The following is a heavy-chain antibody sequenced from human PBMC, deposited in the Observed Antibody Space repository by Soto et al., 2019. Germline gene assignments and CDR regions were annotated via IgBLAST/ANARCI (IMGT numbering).Heavy chain of an antibody. V-gene: IGHV4-59*01. D-gene: IGHD2-21*01. J-gene: IGHJ4*02. Sequence: QVQLQESGPGLVKPSETLSLTCTVSGGSISSYYWSWIRQPPEKGLEWIAYIYYSGSTNYNTSIKSRVNITVATSKNQFSLKLSSVTAADTAVYYCARRWGGTFDYWGQGTLVTVSS. CDR3: ARRWGGTFDY. CDR1: GGSISSYY. CDR2: IYYSGST.